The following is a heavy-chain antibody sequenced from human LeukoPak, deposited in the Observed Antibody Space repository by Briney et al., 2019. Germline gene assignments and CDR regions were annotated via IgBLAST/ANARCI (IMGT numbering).Heavy chain of an antibody. D-gene: IGHD2-8*01. J-gene: IGHJ4*02. Sequence: PGGSLRLSCAASGFTFSSYAMHWVRQAPGKGLEWVASIKEDGSERQYVDSVKGRFSISRDNTKGSLFLQLNSLRAEDTAVYYCARDLGYCTNGVRHTRFDYWGQGTLVAVSS. V-gene: IGHV3-7*03. CDR3: ARDLGYCTNGVRHTRFDY. CDR1: GFTFSSYA. CDR2: IKEDGSER.